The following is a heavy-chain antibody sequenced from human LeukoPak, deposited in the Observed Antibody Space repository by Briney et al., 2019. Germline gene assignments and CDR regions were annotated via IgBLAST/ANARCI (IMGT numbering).Heavy chain of an antibody. CDR2: TGDSGGTI. V-gene: IGHV3-48*03. CDR3: VRGGATRLDY. CDR1: GFIFINYE. D-gene: IGHD1-26*01. Sequence: GGPLRLSGAASGFIFINYETNWGPKAPGKGREGVLYTGDSGGTIYYADSVKVRFTVSRDVAKNSLYRQMNSLRAEDMAVYYCVRGGATRLDYWGQGTLVTVSS. J-gene: IGHJ4*02.